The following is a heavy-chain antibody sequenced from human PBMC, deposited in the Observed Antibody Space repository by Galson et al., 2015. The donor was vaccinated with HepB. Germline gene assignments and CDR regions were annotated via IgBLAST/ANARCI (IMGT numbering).Heavy chain of an antibody. Sequence: SVKVSCKASGYTFTGYYMHWVRQAPGQGLEWMGWISAYNGNTNYAQKLQGRVTMTTDTSTSTAYMELRSLRSDDTAVYYCAREGIAVAGMGPRVDYWGQGTLVTVSS. V-gene: IGHV1-18*04. CDR3: AREGIAVAGMGPRVDY. CDR2: ISAYNGNT. CDR1: GYTFTGYY. J-gene: IGHJ4*02. D-gene: IGHD6-19*01.